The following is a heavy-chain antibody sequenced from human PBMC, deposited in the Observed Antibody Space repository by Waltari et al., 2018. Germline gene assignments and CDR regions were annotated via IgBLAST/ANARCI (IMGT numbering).Heavy chain of an antibody. CDR1: GGSFSGYY. V-gene: IGHV4-34*01. CDR2: INHSGST. D-gene: IGHD3-3*01. J-gene: IGHJ6*03. Sequence: QVQLQQWGAGLLKPSETLSLTCAVYGGSFSGYYWSWIRQPPGKGLEWIGEINHSGSTNYNPSLKSRVTISVDTSKNQFSLKLSSVTAADTAVYYCARSIFGVVIKDNIYYYYYYMDVWGKGTTVTVSS. CDR3: ARSIFGVVIKDNIYYYYYYMDV.